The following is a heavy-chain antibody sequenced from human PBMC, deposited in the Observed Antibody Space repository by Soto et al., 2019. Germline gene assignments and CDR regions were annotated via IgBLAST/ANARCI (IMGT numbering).Heavy chain of an antibody. Sequence: QVQLVESGGGLVKPGGSLRLTCAASGFSISDHYMSWIRQAPGKGLEWVSYSSNSGTFTKYADSVKGRFSISRDNAKNSLYLEINSLRGEDTAIYYCAKVGSFYVPRSPFDSWGRGIVVTVSS. CDR3: AKVGSFYVPRSPFDS. V-gene: IGHV3-11*05. CDR2: SSNSGTFT. D-gene: IGHD1-26*01. J-gene: IGHJ4*02. CDR1: GFSISDHY.